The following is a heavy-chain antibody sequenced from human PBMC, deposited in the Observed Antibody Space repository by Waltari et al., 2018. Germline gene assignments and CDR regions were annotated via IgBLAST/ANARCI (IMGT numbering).Heavy chain of an antibody. V-gene: IGHV3-48*04. J-gene: IGHJ5*02. CDR1: GFTFISYS. Sequence: EVQLVESGGGLVQPGGSLRLSCAASGFTFISYSMNWVRQAPGKGLEWVSYISSSSSTIYYADSVKGRFTISRDNAKNSLYLQMNSLRAEDTAVYYCARGLELRPNWFDPWGQGTLVTVSS. CDR2: ISSSSSTI. D-gene: IGHD1-7*01. CDR3: ARGLELRPNWFDP.